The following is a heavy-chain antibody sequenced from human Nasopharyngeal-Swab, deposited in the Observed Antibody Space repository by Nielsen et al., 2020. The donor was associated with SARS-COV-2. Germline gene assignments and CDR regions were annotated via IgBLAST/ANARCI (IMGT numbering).Heavy chain of an antibody. CDR2: IYYSGST. J-gene: IGHJ4*02. D-gene: IGHD5-18*01. CDR3: ARLGGDTAMGL. Sequence: SETLSLTCTVSGGSISSSSYYWGWIRQPPGKGLEWIGSIYYSGSTYYNPSLKSRVTISVDTSKNQFPLKLSSVTAADTAVYYCARLGGDTAMGLWGQGTLVTVSS. V-gene: IGHV4-39*01. CDR1: GGSISSSSYY.